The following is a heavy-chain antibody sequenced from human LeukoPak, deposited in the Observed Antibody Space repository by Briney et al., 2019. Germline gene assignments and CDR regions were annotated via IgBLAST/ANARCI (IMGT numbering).Heavy chain of an antibody. D-gene: IGHD1-7*01. J-gene: IGHJ6*02. CDR1: GFTFRACG. Sequence: GGSLRLSCAASGFTFRACGMTWVRQAPGKGLEWVSSIGSSGATTYYAGSVRGRFIISRDNSKDTLYLQLNSLRPEDAAIYYCGTTPRAVAQCGLDVWGQGTTVTVSS. CDR3: GTTPRAVAQCGLDV. CDR2: IGSSGATT. V-gene: IGHV3-23*01.